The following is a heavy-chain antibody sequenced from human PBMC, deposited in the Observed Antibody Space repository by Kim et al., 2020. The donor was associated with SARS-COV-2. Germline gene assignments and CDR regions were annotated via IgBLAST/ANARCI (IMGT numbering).Heavy chain of an antibody. D-gene: IGHD6-13*01. V-gene: IGHV3-11*04. Sequence: GVTIYYEDSVKGRLTISRNHAKKSVYLQMNSLRAEDTAMYYCARGQSAGYWGQGTLVTVSS. CDR3: ARGQSAGY. J-gene: IGHJ4*02. CDR2: GVTI.